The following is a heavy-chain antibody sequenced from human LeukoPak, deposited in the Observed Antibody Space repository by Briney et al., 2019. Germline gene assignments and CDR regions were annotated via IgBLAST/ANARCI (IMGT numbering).Heavy chain of an antibody. D-gene: IGHD3-3*01. V-gene: IGHV4-4*07. CDR1: GGSISSYY. J-gene: IGHJ4*02. Sequence: PSETLSLTCTVSGGSISSYYWSWIRQPAGKGLEWIGRIYTSGSTNYNPSLKSRVTMSVDTPKNQFSLKLSSVTAADTAVYYCASTYYDFWSGYYKGWDYWGQGTLVTVSS. CDR2: IYTSGST. CDR3: ASTYYDFWSGYYKGWDY.